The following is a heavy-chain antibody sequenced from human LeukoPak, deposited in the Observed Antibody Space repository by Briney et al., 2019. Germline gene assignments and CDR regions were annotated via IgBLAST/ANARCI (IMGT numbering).Heavy chain of an antibody. Sequence: SETLSLTCAVYGGSFSGYYWSWIRQPPGKGLEWIGEINHSGSTNYNPSLKSRVTISVDTSKNQFSLKLSSVTAAGTAVYYCARGLRYYDFWSGYYQIPIFDYWGQGTLVTVSS. V-gene: IGHV4-34*01. J-gene: IGHJ4*02. CDR3: ARGLRYYDFWSGYYQIPIFDY. CDR2: INHSGST. CDR1: GGSFSGYY. D-gene: IGHD3-3*01.